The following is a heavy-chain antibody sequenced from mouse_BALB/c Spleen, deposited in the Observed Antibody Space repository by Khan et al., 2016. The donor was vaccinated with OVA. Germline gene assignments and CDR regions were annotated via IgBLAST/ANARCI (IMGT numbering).Heavy chain of an antibody. CDR3: ERPLDFSYTLDH. V-gene: IGHV9-3-1*01. CDR2: INTYTGEP. Sequence: QIQLVQSGPELKKPGETVKISCKASGYTFTSYGMNWVKQSPGKALKWMGWINTYTGEPTYADDFKGRFAFSLETSASTAYLQINNLKNEDTATYFCERPLDFSYTLDHGGQGTSVTVSS. CDR1: GYTFTSYG. J-gene: IGHJ4*01.